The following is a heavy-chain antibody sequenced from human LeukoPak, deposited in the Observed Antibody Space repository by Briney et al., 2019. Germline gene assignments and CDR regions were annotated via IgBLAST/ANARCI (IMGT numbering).Heavy chain of an antibody. D-gene: IGHD1-14*01. CDR2: IYPGDSET. V-gene: IGHV5-51*01. J-gene: IGHJ4*02. Sequence: GESLKISCKGSGYNFTRYWIGWVRQMPGKGLEWMGTIYPGDSETRYSPSFQDQVTISADKSISTAYLQWSSLKASDTTMYYCARGGITRSAPFDYWGQGALVTVSS. CDR1: GYNFTRYW. CDR3: ARGGITRSAPFDY.